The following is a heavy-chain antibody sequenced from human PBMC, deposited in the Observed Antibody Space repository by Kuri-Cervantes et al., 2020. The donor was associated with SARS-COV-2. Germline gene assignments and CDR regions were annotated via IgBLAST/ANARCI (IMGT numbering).Heavy chain of an antibody. CDR1: GGSISSSSYY. J-gene: IGHJ4*02. Sequence: ESLKISCTVSGGSISSSSYYWGWIRQPPGKGLEWIGSIYYSGSTYYNPSLKSRVIVSMDKSKNQFSLKLSSVTAADTAVYYCARVRLCFDYWGQGTLVTVSS. CDR3: ARVRLCFDY. V-gene: IGHV4-39*01. CDR2: IYYSGST. D-gene: IGHD3-16*01.